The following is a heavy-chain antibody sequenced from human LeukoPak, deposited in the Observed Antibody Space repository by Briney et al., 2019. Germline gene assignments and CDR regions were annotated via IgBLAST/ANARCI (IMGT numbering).Heavy chain of an antibody. CDR3: ARESSTLYSSADPSYYYYYGMDV. V-gene: IGHV4-59*01. J-gene: IGHJ6*02. Sequence: PSETLSLTCTVSGGFISSYYWSWIRQPPGKGLEWIGYIYYSGSTNYNPSLKSRVTISVDTSKNQFSLKLSSVTAADTAVYYCARESSTLYSSADPSYYYYYGMDVWGQGTTVTVSS. D-gene: IGHD6-25*01. CDR1: GGFISSYY. CDR2: IYYSGST.